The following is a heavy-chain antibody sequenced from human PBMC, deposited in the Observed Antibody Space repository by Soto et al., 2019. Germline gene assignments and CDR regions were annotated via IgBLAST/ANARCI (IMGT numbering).Heavy chain of an antibody. D-gene: IGHD4-4*01. CDR2: ISYDGSNK. CDR3: ARPLWRDDYNWGYFDL. CDR1: RFTFSSYA. V-gene: IGHV3-30-3*01. Sequence: QVQLVESGGGVVQPGRSLRLSYAASRFTFSSYAMHWVRQAPGKGLEWVAVISYDGSNKYYADSVKGRFTISRDNSKNTLYLQMNSLRTEDTAVYYRARPLWRDDYNWGYFDLWGRGTLVTVSS. J-gene: IGHJ2*01.